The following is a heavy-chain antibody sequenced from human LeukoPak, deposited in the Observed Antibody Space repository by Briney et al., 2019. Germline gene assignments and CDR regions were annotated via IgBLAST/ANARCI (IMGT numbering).Heavy chain of an antibody. J-gene: IGHJ4*02. CDR3: ARDTGGLGGTGSDY. CDR2: IWYDGSNK. V-gene: IGHV3-33*01. D-gene: IGHD3-16*01. CDR1: GFTFSSYG. Sequence: GGSLRLSCAASGFTFSSYGMHWVRQAPGKGLEWVAVIWYDGSNKYYADSVKGRFTISRDNSKNTLYLQMNSLRAEDTAVYYCARDTGGLGGTGSDYGGQGPLVTVPS.